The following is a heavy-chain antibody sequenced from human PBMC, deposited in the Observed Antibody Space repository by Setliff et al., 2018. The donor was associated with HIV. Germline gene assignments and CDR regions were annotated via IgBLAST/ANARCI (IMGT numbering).Heavy chain of an antibody. CDR1: GGSISSHY. CDR3: ARDHIAAPGMGFDP. J-gene: IGHJ5*02. D-gene: IGHD6-13*01. V-gene: IGHV4-59*11. CDR2: IYYSGNP. Sequence: PSENLSLTCTVSGGSISSHYWSWIRQPPGKGMEWIGYIYYSGNPNYNPSLKSRVTISVDTSRNQFSLNLTSVTAADTAVYYCARDHIAAPGMGFDPWGRGTLVTVSS.